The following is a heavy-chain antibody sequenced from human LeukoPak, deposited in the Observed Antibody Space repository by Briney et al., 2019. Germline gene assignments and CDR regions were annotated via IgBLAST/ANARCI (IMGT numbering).Heavy chain of an antibody. Sequence: GGSLRLSCAASGFTFDDYAMHWVRQAPGKGLEWVSGISWNSGSIDYADSVKGRFTISRDNAKNSLYLQMNSLRAEDTALYYCAKDRGFIAAGGADYWGQGTLVTVSS. CDR1: GFTFDDYA. D-gene: IGHD6-13*01. CDR2: ISWNSGSI. V-gene: IGHV3-9*01. J-gene: IGHJ4*02. CDR3: AKDRGFIAAGGADY.